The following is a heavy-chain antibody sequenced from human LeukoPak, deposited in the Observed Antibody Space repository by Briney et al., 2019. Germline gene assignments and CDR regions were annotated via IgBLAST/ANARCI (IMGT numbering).Heavy chain of an antibody. CDR2: ISAYNGNT. CDR1: GYTFTSYG. Sequence: GASVKVSCKASGYTFTSYGISWVRQAPGQGLEWMGWISAYNGNTNYAQKLQGRVTMTTDTSTSTAYMELRSLRSDDTAVYYCARGLRGVATYGDYVHAFDIWGQGTMVTVSS. V-gene: IGHV1-18*01. D-gene: IGHD4-17*01. J-gene: IGHJ3*02. CDR3: ARGLRGVATYGDYVHAFDI.